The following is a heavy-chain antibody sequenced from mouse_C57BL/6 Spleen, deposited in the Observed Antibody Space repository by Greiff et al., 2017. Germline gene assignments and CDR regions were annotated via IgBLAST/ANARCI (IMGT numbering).Heavy chain of an antibody. Sequence: EVQRVESGGGLVKPGGSLKLSCAASGFTFSSYAMSWVRQTPEKRLEWVATISDGGSYTYYPDNVKGRFTISRDNAKNNLYLQMSHLKSEDTAMYYCARGDGYYGDFAYWGQGTLVTVSA. CDR2: ISDGGSYT. CDR3: ARGDGYYGDFAY. D-gene: IGHD2-3*01. CDR1: GFTFSSYA. V-gene: IGHV5-4*01. J-gene: IGHJ3*01.